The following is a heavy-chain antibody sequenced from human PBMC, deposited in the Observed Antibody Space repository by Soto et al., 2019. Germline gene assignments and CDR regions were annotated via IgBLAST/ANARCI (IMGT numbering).Heavy chain of an antibody. CDR1: GFTFSSYA. Sequence: GGSLRLSCAASGFTFSSYAMSWVRQAPGKGLEWVSAISGSGGSTYYADSVKGRFTISRDNSKNTLYLQMNSLRAEDTAVYYCAKETTKYGDYAQGGDYWGQGTLVTVSS. CDR3: AKETTKYGDYAQGGDY. V-gene: IGHV3-23*01. CDR2: ISGSGGST. J-gene: IGHJ4*02. D-gene: IGHD4-17*01.